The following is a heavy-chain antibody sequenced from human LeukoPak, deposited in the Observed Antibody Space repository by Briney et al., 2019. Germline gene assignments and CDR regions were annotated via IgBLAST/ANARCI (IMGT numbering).Heavy chain of an antibody. CDR2: IIPIFGTA. CDR1: GYTFTGYY. Sequence: SVKVSCKASGYTFTGYYMHWVRQAPGQGLEWMGGIIPIFGTANYAQKFQGRVTITADESTSTAYMELSSLRSEDTAVYYCARVDGDSYYYYYYGMDVWGQGTTVTVSS. V-gene: IGHV1-69*13. D-gene: IGHD4-17*01. J-gene: IGHJ6*02. CDR3: ARVDGDSYYYYYYGMDV.